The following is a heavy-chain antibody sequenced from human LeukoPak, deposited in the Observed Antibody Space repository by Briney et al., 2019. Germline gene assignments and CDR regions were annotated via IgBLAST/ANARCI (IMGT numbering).Heavy chain of an antibody. J-gene: IGHJ6*02. D-gene: IGHD1-26*01. CDR3: AINSGSRDYYYYYGMDV. CDR1: GYTFTSYG. CDR2: ISAYNGNT. V-gene: IGHV1-18*01. Sequence: ASVKVSCKASGYTFTSYGISWVRQAPGQGLEWMGWISAYNGNTNYAQKLQGRVTMTTDTSTSTAYMELRSLRSDDTAVYHCAINSGSRDYYYYYGMDVWGQGTTVTVSS.